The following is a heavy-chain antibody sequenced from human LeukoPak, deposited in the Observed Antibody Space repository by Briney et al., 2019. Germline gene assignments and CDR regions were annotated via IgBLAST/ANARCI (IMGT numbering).Heavy chain of an antibody. V-gene: IGHV4-61*01. CDR1: GGSVNSGSYY. CDR2: IYYSGST. D-gene: IGHD1-26*01. Sequence: VKPSEPLSLPCTVSGGSVNSGSYYWNWIRQPPGKGLEWIGYIYYSGSTNYNPSLKSRVTISVDTSKNQFSLKLSSVTAADTAVYYCARAAYSGSYHSDYWGQGTLVTVSS. J-gene: IGHJ4*02. CDR3: ARAAYSGSYHSDY.